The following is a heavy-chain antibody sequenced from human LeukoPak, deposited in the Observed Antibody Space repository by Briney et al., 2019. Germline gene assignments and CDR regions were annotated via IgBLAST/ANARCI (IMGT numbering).Heavy chain of an antibody. CDR3: ARDHYDSSGYYS. J-gene: IGHJ4*02. Sequence: ASVKVSCKASGYTFTSYDINWVRQAPGQGLEWRGWMNPNSGNTGYAQKFQGRVTITRNTSISTAYMELSSLRSEDTAVYYCARDHYDSSGYYSWGQGTLVTVSS. V-gene: IGHV1-8*03. CDR2: MNPNSGNT. D-gene: IGHD3-22*01. CDR1: GYTFTSYD.